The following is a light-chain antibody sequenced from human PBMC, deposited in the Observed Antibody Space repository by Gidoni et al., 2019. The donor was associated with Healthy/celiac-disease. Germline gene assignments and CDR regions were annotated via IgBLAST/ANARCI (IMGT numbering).Light chain of an antibody. CDR2: AAS. J-gene: IGKJ3*01. V-gene: IGKV1-39*01. Sequence: DIQMTPSPSSLSASVGDRVTITCRASQSISSYLNWYQQKPGKAPKLLIYAASSLQSGVPSRFSGSGSGTDFTLTISSLQPEDFATYYCQQSYSTPRITFGPXTKEDIK. CDR1: QSISSY. CDR3: QQSYSTPRIT.